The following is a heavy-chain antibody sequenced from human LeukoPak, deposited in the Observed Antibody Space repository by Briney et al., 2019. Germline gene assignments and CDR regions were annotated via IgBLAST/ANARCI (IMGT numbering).Heavy chain of an antibody. Sequence: GGSQRLSCAASGFTFSDYYMSWIRQAPGKGLEWVSYISSSGSTKYYADSVKGRFTISRDNAKNSLFLQMNSLRAEDTAVYYCARVLRYCSGGNCYSGGLGYMDVWGKGTTVTISS. CDR1: GFTFSDYY. V-gene: IGHV3-11*01. J-gene: IGHJ6*03. CDR3: ARVLRYCSGGNCYSGGLGYMDV. CDR2: ISSSGSTK. D-gene: IGHD2-15*01.